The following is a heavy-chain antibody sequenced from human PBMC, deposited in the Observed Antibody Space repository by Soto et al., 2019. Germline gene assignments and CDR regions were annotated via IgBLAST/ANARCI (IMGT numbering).Heavy chain of an antibody. Sequence: PSETLSLTCAVYGGSFSCYYWSWIRQPPGKGLEWIGEINHSGSTNYNPSLKSRVTISVDTSKNQFSLKLSSVTAADTAVYYCAIRRRTNGYRGMYYYYYGMDVWGQGTTVTVSS. J-gene: IGHJ6*02. CDR2: INHSGST. V-gene: IGHV4-34*01. CDR3: AIRRRTNGYRGMYYYYYGMDV. D-gene: IGHD5-18*01. CDR1: GGSFSCYY.